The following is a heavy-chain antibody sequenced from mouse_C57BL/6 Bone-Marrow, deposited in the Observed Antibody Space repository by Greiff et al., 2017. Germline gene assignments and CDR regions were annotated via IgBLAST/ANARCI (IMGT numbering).Heavy chain of an antibody. Sequence: EVQLQQSVAELVRPGASVKLSCTASGFNIKNTYMHWVQQRPEQGLEWIGRIDPANGNTKYAPKFPGKATITADTSSNTAYLELSSQTSEDTAIYYGARRGYGNPYAMDDWGQGTSVTVSS. V-gene: IGHV14-3*01. D-gene: IGHD2-1*01. CDR3: ARRGYGNPYAMDD. CDR2: IDPANGNT. J-gene: IGHJ4*01. CDR1: GFNIKNTY.